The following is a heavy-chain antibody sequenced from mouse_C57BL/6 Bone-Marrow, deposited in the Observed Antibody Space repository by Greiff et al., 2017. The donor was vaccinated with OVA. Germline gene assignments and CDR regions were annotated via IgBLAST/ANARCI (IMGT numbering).Heavy chain of an antibody. Sequence: QVHVKQSGAELARPGASVKLSCKASGYTFTSYGISWVKQRTGQGLEWIGEIYPRSGNTYYNEKFKGKATLTADKSSSTAYMELRSLTSEDSAVYFCASRITTVVATKYFDVWGTGTTVTVSS. CDR1: GYTFTSYG. CDR3: ASRITTVVATKYFDV. D-gene: IGHD1-1*01. CDR2: IYPRSGNT. V-gene: IGHV1-81*01. J-gene: IGHJ1*03.